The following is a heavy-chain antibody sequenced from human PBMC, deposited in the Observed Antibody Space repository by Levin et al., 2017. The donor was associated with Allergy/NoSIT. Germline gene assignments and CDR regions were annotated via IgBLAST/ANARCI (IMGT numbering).Heavy chain of an antibody. Sequence: SETLSLTCTVSGGSVSSGSYYWSWIRQPPGKGLEWIGYIYYSGSTNYNPSLKSRVTISVDTSKNQFSLKLSSVTAADTAVYYCARQVRFGSGSYYYDAFDIWGQGTMVTVSS. V-gene: IGHV4-61*01. CDR3: ARQVRFGSGSYYYDAFDI. J-gene: IGHJ3*02. D-gene: IGHD1-26*01. CDR2: IYYSGST. CDR1: GGSVSSGSYY.